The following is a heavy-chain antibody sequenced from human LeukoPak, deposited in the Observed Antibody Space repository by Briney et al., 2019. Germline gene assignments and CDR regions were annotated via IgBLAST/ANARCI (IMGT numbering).Heavy chain of an antibody. D-gene: IGHD2-2*01. V-gene: IGHV4-30-4*01. Sequence: SQTLSLTCTVSGGSISSGDYYWSWIRQPPGKGLEWIGYIYYSGSTYYNPSLKSRVTISVDTSKNQFSLKLSSVTAADTAVYYCARGRDRSYQLLGERGAFDYWGQGTLVTVSS. CDR3: ARGRDRSYQLLGERGAFDY. CDR2: IYYSGST. CDR1: GGSISSGDYY. J-gene: IGHJ4*02.